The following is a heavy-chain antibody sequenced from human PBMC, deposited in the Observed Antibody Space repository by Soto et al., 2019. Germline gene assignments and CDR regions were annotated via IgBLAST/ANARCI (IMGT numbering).Heavy chain of an antibody. V-gene: IGHV3-30*18. Sequence: GGSLRLSCVGSGFSFSSYGMHWVRQAPGKGLEWVAVISYDGSNKYYADSVKGRFTISRDNSKNTLYLQMNSLRAEDTAVYYCAKDSLYGDYEYFDYWGQGTLVTVSS. CDR2: ISYDGSNK. J-gene: IGHJ4*02. CDR3: AKDSLYGDYEYFDY. D-gene: IGHD4-17*01. CDR1: GFSFSSYG.